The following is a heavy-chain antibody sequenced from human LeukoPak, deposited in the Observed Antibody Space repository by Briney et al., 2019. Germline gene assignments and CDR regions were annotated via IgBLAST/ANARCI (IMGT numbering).Heavy chain of an antibody. J-gene: IGHJ4*02. V-gene: IGHV3-23*01. CDR2: IIGSSGDT. CDR3: AKGAYDYIEMGYSDY. CDR1: GFSLTNFA. D-gene: IGHD5-12*01. Sequence: PGGSLRLSCAASGFSLTNFAMSWVRQAPGKGLEWVSLIIGSSGDTFYADSVKGRFTISRDNSKNRLYLQMNSLRAEDTALYYCAKGAYDYIEMGYSDYWGQGTLVTVSS.